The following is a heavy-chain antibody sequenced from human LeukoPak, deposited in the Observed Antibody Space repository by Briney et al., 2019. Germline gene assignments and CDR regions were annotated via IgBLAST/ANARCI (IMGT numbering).Heavy chain of an antibody. CDR3: AKEITRPNRAVAGLNY. CDR1: GFTFSSHW. Sequence: GGSLRLSCVASGFTFSSHWMSWVRQAPGKGLEWVANIKQDGSEKYYVDSVKGRFTISRDNAKNSLYLQMNSLRAEDTAVYYCAKEITRPNRAVAGLNYWGQGTLVTVSS. V-gene: IGHV3-7*01. J-gene: IGHJ4*02. CDR2: IKQDGSEK. D-gene: IGHD6-19*01.